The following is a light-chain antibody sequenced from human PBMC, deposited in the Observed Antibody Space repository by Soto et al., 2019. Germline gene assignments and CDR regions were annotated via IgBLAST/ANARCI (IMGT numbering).Light chain of an antibody. Sequence: AIQMTQSPSSLSASIGDRVTITCRASQGIRNELGWYQQTPGKAPILLIYAASSLQSGVPSRFSGSGSGTAFTLTISRLQPEDFSTYYCLQDYSYPRIFGQGPKWEVK. V-gene: IGKV1-6*01. CDR1: QGIRNE. CDR3: LQDYSYPRI. CDR2: AAS. J-gene: IGKJ1*01.